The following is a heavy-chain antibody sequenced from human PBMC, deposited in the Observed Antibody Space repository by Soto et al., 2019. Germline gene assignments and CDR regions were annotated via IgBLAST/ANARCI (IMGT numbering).Heavy chain of an antibody. J-gene: IGHJ4*02. D-gene: IGHD1-1*01. CDR3: AREGGYVDY. V-gene: IGHV4-39*02. Sequence: QLQLQESGPGLVKPSETLSLTCTVSGGPIRSSSHYWGWIRQSPGTGLEWIGSTDESGDSYYNPSLKSRVTISVDTSKNQFSLKLISVTGADSAIYYCAREGGYVDYWGQGTLVTVSS. CDR2: TDESGDS. CDR1: GGPIRSSSHY.